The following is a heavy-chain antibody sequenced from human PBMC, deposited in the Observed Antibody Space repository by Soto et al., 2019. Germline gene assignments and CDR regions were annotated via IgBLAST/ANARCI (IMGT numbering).Heavy chain of an antibody. CDR2: ISAYNGNT. V-gene: IGHV1-18*01. CDR1: GYTFTSYG. J-gene: IGHJ4*02. Sequence: QVQLVQSGAEVKKPGASVKVSCKASGYTFTSYGISWVRQAPGQWLEWMGWISAYNGNTNYAQKLQGRVTMTTDTAARTPNMELRSLRSGVTAVQCSAIDLPPVDYWGQGTPVTVSS. CDR3: AIDLPPVDY.